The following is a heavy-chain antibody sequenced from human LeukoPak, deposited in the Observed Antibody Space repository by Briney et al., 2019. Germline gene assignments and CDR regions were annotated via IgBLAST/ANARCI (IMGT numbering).Heavy chain of an antibody. D-gene: IGHD2-2*01. Sequence: GGSLRLSCAASGFTFSDYDMSWIRQAPGKGLEWVSYISSSGSTIYYADSVKGRFTISRDNAKNSLYLQMNGLRAEDTAVYYCARDPVRYCSSTSCSTPPGGWFDPWGQGTLVTVSS. CDR3: ARDPVRYCSSTSCSTPPGGWFDP. CDR2: ISSSGSTI. CDR1: GFTFSDYD. V-gene: IGHV3-11*01. J-gene: IGHJ5*02.